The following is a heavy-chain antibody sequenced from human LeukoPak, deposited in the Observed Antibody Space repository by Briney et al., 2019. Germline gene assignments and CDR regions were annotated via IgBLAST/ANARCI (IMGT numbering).Heavy chain of an antibody. CDR3: AREAPTFWSGYPYYYYYYYMDV. D-gene: IGHD3-3*01. J-gene: IGHJ6*03. CDR1: GFTFSSYS. CDR2: ISSSSSTI. V-gene: IGHV3-48*01. Sequence: PGGSLRLSCAASGFTFSSYSMNWVRQAPGKGLEWVSYISSSSSTIYYADSVKGRFTISRDNAKNSLYLQMNSLRAEDTAVYYCAREAPTFWSGYPYYYYYYYMDVWGKGTTVTVSS.